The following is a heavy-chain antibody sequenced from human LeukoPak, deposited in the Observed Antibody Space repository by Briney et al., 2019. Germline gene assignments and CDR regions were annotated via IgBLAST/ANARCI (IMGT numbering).Heavy chain of an antibody. CDR2: INHSGST. CDR3: ARLSLEKDIVVLPAALDY. V-gene: IGHV4-34*01. CDR1: DYSISSGYGYY. Sequence: PSETLSLTCTVSDYSISSGYGYYWSWIRQPPGKGLEWIGEINHSGSTNYNPSLKSRVTISVDTSKNQFSLKLSSVTAADTAVYYCARLSLEKDIVVLPAALDYWGQGTLVTVSS. D-gene: IGHD2-2*01. J-gene: IGHJ4*02.